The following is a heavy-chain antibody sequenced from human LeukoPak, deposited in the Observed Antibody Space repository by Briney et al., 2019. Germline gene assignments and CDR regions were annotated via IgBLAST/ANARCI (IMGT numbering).Heavy chain of an antibody. Sequence: GGSLRLSCAASGNYWMHWVRQAPGKGLVWVSHINSDGSWTGYADSVKGRFTISKDNAKNTVYQQMNNLRAEDTAVYYCVSFYETYWGRGTLVTVSS. D-gene: IGHD2-2*01. CDR1: GNYW. CDR2: INSDGSWT. CDR3: VSFYETY. V-gene: IGHV3-74*01. J-gene: IGHJ4*02.